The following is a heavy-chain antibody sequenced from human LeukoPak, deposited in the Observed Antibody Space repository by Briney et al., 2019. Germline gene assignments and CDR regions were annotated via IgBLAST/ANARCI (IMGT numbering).Heavy chain of an antibody. D-gene: IGHD2-15*01. V-gene: IGHV1-8*01. CDR1: GYTFTSYD. CDR3: ARGGYCSGGSCDWFDP. CDR2: MNPNSGNT. Sequence: ASVKVSCKASGYTFTSYDINWVLQATGQGLEWMGWMNPNSGNTGYAQKFQGRVTMTRNTSISTAYMELSSLRSEDTAVYYCARGGYCSGGSCDWFDPWGQGTLVTVSS. J-gene: IGHJ5*02.